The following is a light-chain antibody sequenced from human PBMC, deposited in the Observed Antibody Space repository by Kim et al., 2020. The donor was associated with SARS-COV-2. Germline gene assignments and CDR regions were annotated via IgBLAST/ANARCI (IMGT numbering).Light chain of an antibody. Sequence: VSPGQTASITCSGDKVGDKYACWYQQKPGQSPVLVIYQDSKRPSGIPERFSGSNSGNTATLTISGTQAMDEADYYCQAWDSSTEVFGTGTEVTVL. CDR2: QDS. CDR1: KVGDKY. J-gene: IGLJ1*01. CDR3: QAWDSSTEV. V-gene: IGLV3-1*01.